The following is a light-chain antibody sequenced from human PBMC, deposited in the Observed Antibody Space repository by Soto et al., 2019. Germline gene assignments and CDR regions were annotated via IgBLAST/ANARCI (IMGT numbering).Light chain of an antibody. V-gene: IGKV3-15*01. CDR1: XXVSSN. Sequence: EXXMTQSPATLSVSPGERATLSCRASXXVSSNLAWYQQKPGQAPRPLIYGASTRATGIPARFSGSVSGTEFTLTITSLQSEDFAVYYCQQYNNWPPFTFGPGTKVDIK. CDR2: GAS. CDR3: QQYNNWPPFT. J-gene: IGKJ3*01.